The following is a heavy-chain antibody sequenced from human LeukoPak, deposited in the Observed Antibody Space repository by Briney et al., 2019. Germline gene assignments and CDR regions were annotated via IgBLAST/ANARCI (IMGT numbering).Heavy chain of an antibody. CDR1: GFIVSNNF. J-gene: IGHJ4*02. V-gene: IGHV3-53*01. Sequence: PGGSLRLSCAASGFIVSNNFMSWVRQAPGKGLEWVSVIYTGGSTYYADSVRGRFTISRDNAKNSLYLQMNSLRAEDTAVYYCARAGANYYDSSGYYGYWGQGTLVTVSS. CDR2: IYTGGST. D-gene: IGHD3-22*01. CDR3: ARAGANYYDSSGYYGY.